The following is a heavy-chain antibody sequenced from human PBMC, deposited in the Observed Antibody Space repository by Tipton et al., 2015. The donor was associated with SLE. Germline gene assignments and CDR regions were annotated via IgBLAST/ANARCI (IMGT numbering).Heavy chain of an antibody. Sequence: TLSLTCAVCGGSFSGYYWSWTRQPPGKGLEWIGEINHSGSTNYNPSLKSRVTISVDTSKNQFSLKLSSVTAADTAVYYCARAPIPNDSSGSGWFDPWGQGTLVTVSS. V-gene: IGHV4-34*01. CDR1: GGSFSGYY. CDR2: INHSGST. CDR3: ARAPIPNDSSGSGWFDP. J-gene: IGHJ5*02. D-gene: IGHD3-22*01.